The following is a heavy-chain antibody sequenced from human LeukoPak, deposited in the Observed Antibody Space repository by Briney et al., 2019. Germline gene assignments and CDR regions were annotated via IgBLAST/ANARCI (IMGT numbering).Heavy chain of an antibody. Sequence: GGSLRLSCVGSGFTFSFYTLSWVRQAPGKGLEWVSSISDGGNEIYYSDSIKGRFAISRDDAKNSLSLQMNSLRVEDTAIYYCAKGKSGSYYFYMDLWGKGPTVTVSS. V-gene: IGHV3-21*06. J-gene: IGHJ6*03. CDR2: ISDGGNEI. CDR3: AKGKSGSYYFYMDL. CDR1: GFTFSFYT.